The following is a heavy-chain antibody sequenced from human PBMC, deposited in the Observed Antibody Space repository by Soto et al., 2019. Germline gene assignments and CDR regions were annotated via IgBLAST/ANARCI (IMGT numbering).Heavy chain of an antibody. CDR3: ARDLMYSGSYDY. CDR1: GFTVSSNY. Sequence: GGSLRLSCAASGFTVSSNYMSWVRQAPGKGLEWVSVIYSGGSTYYADSVKGRFTISRDNYKNTLYLQMNSLRAEDTAVYYCARDLMYSGSYDYCGQGTLVTFSS. J-gene: IGHJ4*02. D-gene: IGHD1-26*01. CDR2: IYSGGST. V-gene: IGHV3-53*01.